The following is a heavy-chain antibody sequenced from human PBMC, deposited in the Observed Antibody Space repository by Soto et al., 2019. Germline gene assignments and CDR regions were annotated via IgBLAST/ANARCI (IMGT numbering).Heavy chain of an antibody. CDR3: ARQVVAMYYFDD. V-gene: IGHV4-39*01. D-gene: IGHD5-12*01. Sequence: QLQLQESGPGLVKPSETLSLTCTVSGGSISSSSYYWGWIRQPPGKGLEWIGSIYYSGSTYYNPSPKSRVTLSVDTSKNQFSLKLSSVTAADPAVYYCARQVVAMYYFDDWGQGTLVTVSS. J-gene: IGHJ4*02. CDR2: IYYSGST. CDR1: GGSISSSSYY.